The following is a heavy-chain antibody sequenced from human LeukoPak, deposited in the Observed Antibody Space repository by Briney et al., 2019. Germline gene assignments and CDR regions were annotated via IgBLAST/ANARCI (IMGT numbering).Heavy chain of an antibody. V-gene: IGHV4-31*03. Sequence: SSQTLSLTCTVSGGSISSGGYHWGWIRQHPGKGLEWIGYVYYSGTTSYNPSLKSRVTISVDKSKKKFSLKVNSVTVADTAVYYFARFGYGDYPNWCDPWGQGTLVTVSS. J-gene: IGHJ5*02. CDR1: GGSISSGGYH. CDR2: VYYSGTT. CDR3: ARFGYGDYPNWCDP. D-gene: IGHD4-17*01.